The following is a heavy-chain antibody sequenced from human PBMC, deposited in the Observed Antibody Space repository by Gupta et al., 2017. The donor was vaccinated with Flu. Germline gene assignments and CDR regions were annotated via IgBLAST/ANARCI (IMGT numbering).Heavy chain of an antibody. J-gene: IGHJ4*02. CDR3: GKDTLGDQPD. Sequence: GFSFRSYAMLWVRQAPGKGLEWVSTISNRGTTTYYADSVKGRFTISRDNSKSTLFLQINSLRVEDTAVYYCGKDTLGDQPDWGRGTLITVSS. D-gene: IGHD4-17*01. CDR1: GFSFRSYA. V-gene: IGHV3-23*01. CDR2: ISNRGTTT.